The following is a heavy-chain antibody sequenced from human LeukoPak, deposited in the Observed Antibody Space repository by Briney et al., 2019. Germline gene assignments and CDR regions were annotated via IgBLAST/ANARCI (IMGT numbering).Heavy chain of an antibody. V-gene: IGHV5-51*01. D-gene: IGHD1-26*01. CDR2: IYPGDSDA. J-gene: IGHJ5*02. CDR3: ARLLVGATVDL. CDR1: EYRFISYW. Sequence: GESLKISCRGSEYRFISYWIIWMRQLPGKGLEWMGIIYPGDSDAIYSPSFQGHVTFSADRSISTVYLHWNSLKASDTAMYYCARLLVGATVDLWGPGTLVTVSP.